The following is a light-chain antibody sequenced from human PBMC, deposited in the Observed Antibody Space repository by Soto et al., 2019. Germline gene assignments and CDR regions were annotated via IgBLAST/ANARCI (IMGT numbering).Light chain of an antibody. Sequence: EIVLTQSPATLSLSPGERATLSCRASQSVGSYLAWYQHKPGQAPRLLSYGASNRATEIPGRFSGRGSGTDFTLTISSLESGDFAVYYCQQRDKWPRTFGQGTKLEIK. J-gene: IGKJ2*01. CDR3: QQRDKWPRT. CDR2: GAS. CDR1: QSVGSY. V-gene: IGKV3-11*01.